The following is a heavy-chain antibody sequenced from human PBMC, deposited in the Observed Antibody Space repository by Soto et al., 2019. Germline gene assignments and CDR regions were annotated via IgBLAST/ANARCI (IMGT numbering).Heavy chain of an antibody. D-gene: IGHD6-19*01. Sequence: PGESLKLSCKGSGYSFTSYWIGWVRQMPGKGLEWMGIIYPGDSDTNYSPSFQGHVTISADKSISTAYLQWSSLKASDTAMYYCARNIVYSSGSYYYYGMDVWGQGTTVTVSS. CDR1: GYSFTSYW. CDR2: IYPGDSDT. CDR3: ARNIVYSSGSYYYYGMDV. V-gene: IGHV5-51*01. J-gene: IGHJ6*02.